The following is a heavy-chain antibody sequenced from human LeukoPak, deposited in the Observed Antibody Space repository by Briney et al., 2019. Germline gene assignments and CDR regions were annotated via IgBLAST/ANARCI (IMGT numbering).Heavy chain of an antibody. CDR1: GGSISSSSYY. CDR2: IYYSGST. V-gene: IGHV4-39*07. CDR3: ARGSSGWYLNFDY. J-gene: IGHJ4*02. Sequence: PSETLSLTCIVSGGSISSSSYYWGWIRQPPGKGLEWIGSIYYSGSTYYNPSLKNRVTISVDTSKNQFSLKLSSVTAADTAVYYCARGSSGWYLNFDYWGQGTLVTVSS. D-gene: IGHD6-19*01.